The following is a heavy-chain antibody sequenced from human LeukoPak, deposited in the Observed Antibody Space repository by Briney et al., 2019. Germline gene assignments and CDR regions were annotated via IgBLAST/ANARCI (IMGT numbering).Heavy chain of an antibody. CDR3: ARAGVGATQGVNY. J-gene: IGHJ4*02. D-gene: IGHD1-26*01. Sequence: GGSLRLSCAASGFTFSSYSMNWVRQAPGKGLEWVSYVSSSSTTIYYADFVKGRFTISRDNAKNSLYLQMNSLRAEDTAVYYCARAGVGATQGVNYWGQGTLVTVSS. V-gene: IGHV3-48*01. CDR1: GFTFSSYS. CDR2: VSSSSTTI.